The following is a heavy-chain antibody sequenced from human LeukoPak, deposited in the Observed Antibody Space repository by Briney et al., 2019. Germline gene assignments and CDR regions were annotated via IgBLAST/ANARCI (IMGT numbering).Heavy chain of an antibody. V-gene: IGHV1-2*02. J-gene: IGHJ3*02. CDR2: INPNINGT. Sequence: GASVKVSCKASGYTFTGYYIHWVRQAPGQGLEWMGWINPNINGTNYAQKFQGRVTMTGDRSISTAYMELSRLRSDDTAVYYCARVGDFYHNSGYYLYKDAFDIWGQGTMVTVSS. CDR3: ARVGDFYHNSGYYLYKDAFDI. CDR1: GYTFTGYY. D-gene: IGHD3-22*01.